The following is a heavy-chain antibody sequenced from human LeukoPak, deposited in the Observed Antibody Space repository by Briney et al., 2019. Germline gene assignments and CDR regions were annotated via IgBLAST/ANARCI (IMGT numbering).Heavy chain of an antibody. CDR2: IDSTGAI. V-gene: IGHV3-48*01. CDR1: GFSFNIYA. Sequence: GGSLRLSCAASGFSFNIYAMKWVRQAPGKGLEWVSHIDSTGAIYYADSVKGRFTISRDNAKNSLYLQMNSLRAEDTAVYYCAKVYSADIWGQGTMVTASS. CDR3: AKVYSADI. D-gene: IGHD2-21*01. J-gene: IGHJ3*02.